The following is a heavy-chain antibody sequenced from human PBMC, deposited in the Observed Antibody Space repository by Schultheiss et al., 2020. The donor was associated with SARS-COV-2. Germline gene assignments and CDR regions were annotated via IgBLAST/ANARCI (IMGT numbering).Heavy chain of an antibody. D-gene: IGHD5-18*01. V-gene: IGHV4-59*12. CDR2: SYYTGST. CDR1: GASISSYY. CDR3: ARGAAMDY. Sequence: SQTLSLTCTVSGASISSYYWTWLRQPPGKGLEWIGYSYYTGSTYYNPSLKSRVTISVDTSKNQFSLKLSSVTAADTAVYYCARGAAMDYWGQGTLVTVSS. J-gene: IGHJ4*02.